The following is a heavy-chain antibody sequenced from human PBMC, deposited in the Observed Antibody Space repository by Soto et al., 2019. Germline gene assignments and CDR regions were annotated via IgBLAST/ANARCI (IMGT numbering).Heavy chain of an antibody. Sequence: TLSLTCTVSGGSISSGGYYWSWIRQHPGKGLEWIGYIYYSGSAYYNPSLQSRVTISVDTSKNQFSLKLSSVTAADTAVYYCARGKHYDFWSGYYVPSDAFDIWGQGTMVTVSS. V-gene: IGHV4-31*03. J-gene: IGHJ3*02. CDR2: IYYSGSA. CDR3: ARGKHYDFWSGYYVPSDAFDI. D-gene: IGHD3-3*01. CDR1: GGSISSGGYY.